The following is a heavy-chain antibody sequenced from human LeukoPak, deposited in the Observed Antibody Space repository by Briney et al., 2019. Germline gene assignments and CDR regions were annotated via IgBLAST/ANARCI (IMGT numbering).Heavy chain of an antibody. CDR3: AKGTRITMVRGVTDY. J-gene: IGHJ4*02. V-gene: IGHV3-64*01. CDR2: ISSNGGST. D-gene: IGHD3-10*01. CDR1: GFTFSSHA. Sequence: GGSLRLSCAASGFTFSSHAMHWVRQAPGKGLEYVSAISSNGGSTYYANSVKGRFTISRDNSKNTLYLQMNSLRAEDTAVYYCAKGTRITMVRGVTDYWGQGTLVTVSS.